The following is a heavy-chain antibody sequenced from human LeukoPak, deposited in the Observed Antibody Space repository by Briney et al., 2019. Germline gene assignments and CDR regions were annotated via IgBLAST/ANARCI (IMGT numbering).Heavy chain of an antibody. CDR3: ATSPTFDP. Sequence: GGSLRLSCAASGFTFNNYAMSWVRQAPGKGLERVSAISGSGDNTYYADSVKGRFTISRDNSKNTLYLQMNNLRADDTAVYYCATSPTFDPWGQGTLVTVSS. V-gene: IGHV3-23*01. CDR1: GFTFNNYA. J-gene: IGHJ5*02. CDR2: ISGSGDNT.